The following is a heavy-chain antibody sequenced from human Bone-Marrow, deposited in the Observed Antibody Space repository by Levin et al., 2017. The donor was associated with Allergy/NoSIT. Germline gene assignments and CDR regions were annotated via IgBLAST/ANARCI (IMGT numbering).Heavy chain of an antibody. J-gene: IGHJ4*02. D-gene: IGHD2-2*02. CDR2: ISGSGSTM. CDR3: ARDGLPATDIPFDY. Sequence: HAGGSLRLSCAASGFTFSSYEMHWVRQAPGEGLEWVSYISGSGSTMYYTDSVKGRFTISRDNAKNSLYLQMNSLRVGDTAVYYCARDGLPATDIPFDYWGQGTLVTVSS. CDR1: GFTFSSYE. V-gene: IGHV3-48*03.